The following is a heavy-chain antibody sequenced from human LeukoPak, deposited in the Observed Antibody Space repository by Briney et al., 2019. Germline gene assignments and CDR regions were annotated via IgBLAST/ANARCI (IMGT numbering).Heavy chain of an antibody. D-gene: IGHD5-24*01. CDR2: IRADAVTT. CDR1: GFTFSTYA. Sequence: GGSLRLSCEASGFTFSTYAMSWVRQAPGKGLEWVSGIRADAVTTYYADSVKGRFIISRDNSKNTVYLQMNSLSAEDAAVYYCVKDDGWVQYANWGQGTLVTVSS. J-gene: IGHJ4*02. CDR3: VKDDGWVQYAN. V-gene: IGHV3-23*01.